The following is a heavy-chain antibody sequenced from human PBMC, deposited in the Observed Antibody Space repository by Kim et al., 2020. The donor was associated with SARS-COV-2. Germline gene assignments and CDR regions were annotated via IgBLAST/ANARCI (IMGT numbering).Heavy chain of an antibody. CDR2: ITGGSETT. CDR1: GFTFTRYA. J-gene: IGHJ6*02. CDR3: AKEGGCTTAYFSAMDV. Sequence: GGSLRLSCAASGFTFTRYAMTWVRQAPGKGLEWVSSITGGSETTYYADSVKGRCIISRDNSRNALYLQMNSLRAEDTAVYYCAKEGGCTTAYFSAMDVWGQGTTVTVSS. D-gene: IGHD4-17*01. V-gene: IGHV3-23*01.